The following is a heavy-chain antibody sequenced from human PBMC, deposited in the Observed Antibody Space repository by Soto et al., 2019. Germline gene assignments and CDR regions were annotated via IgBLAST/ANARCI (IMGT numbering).Heavy chain of an antibody. J-gene: IGHJ4*02. D-gene: IGHD1-1*01. Sequence: PGGSLRLSCAASGFTFSTYGMHWVRQAPGKGLEWVAVISYDGNNKYYADSVKGRFTISRDNSKNTLYLQMSSLRAEDTAVYYCAKSVYNWNDGFFDYWGKGTLVTVS. CDR1: GFTFSTYG. CDR3: AKSVYNWNDGFFDY. CDR2: ISYDGNNK. V-gene: IGHV3-30*18.